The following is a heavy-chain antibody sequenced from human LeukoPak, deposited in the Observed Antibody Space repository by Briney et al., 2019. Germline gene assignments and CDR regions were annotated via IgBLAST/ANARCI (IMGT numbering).Heavy chain of an antibody. J-gene: IGHJ4*02. CDR3: ARDLGIAAAGGDY. V-gene: IGHV3-21*01. CDR1: GFTFSSYS. D-gene: IGHD6-13*01. CDR2: ISSSSSYI. Sequence: GGSLRLSCAASGFTFSSYSMNWVRQAPGKGLEWVSSISSSSSYIYYADSVKGRFTISRDNAKNSLYLQMNSLRAEDTAVYYCARDLGIAAAGGDYWGQGTLVTVSS.